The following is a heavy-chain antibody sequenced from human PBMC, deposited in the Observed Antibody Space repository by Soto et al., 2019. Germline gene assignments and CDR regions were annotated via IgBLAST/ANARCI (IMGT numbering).Heavy chain of an antibody. CDR3: ATYPPPAATNPENFDY. D-gene: IGHD2-15*01. CDR2: IYPGDSDT. J-gene: IGHJ4*02. V-gene: IGHV5-51*01. CDR1: GYSFTSYW. Sequence: GESLKISCKGSGYSFTSYWIGWVRQMPGKGLEWMGIIYPGDSDTRYSPSFQGQVTISADKSISTAYLQWSSLKASDTAMYYCATYPPPAATNPENFDYWGQGTLVTVSS.